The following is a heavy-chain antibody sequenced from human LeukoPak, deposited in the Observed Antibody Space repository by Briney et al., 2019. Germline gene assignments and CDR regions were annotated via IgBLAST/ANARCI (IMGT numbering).Heavy chain of an antibody. D-gene: IGHD6-13*01. CDR2: INPNSGGT. J-gene: IGHJ5*02. Sequence: ASVKVSCKASGYTFTGYYMHWVRQAPGQGLEWMGWINPNSGGTNYAQKFQGRVTMTRDTSISTAYMELSRLRSDDTAVYYCARLLSIAAAGNWFDPWGRGTLVTVSS. CDR1: GYTFTGYY. CDR3: ARLLSIAAAGNWFDP. V-gene: IGHV1-2*02.